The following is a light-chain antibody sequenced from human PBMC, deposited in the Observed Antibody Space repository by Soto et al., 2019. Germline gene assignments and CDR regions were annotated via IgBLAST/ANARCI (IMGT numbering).Light chain of an antibody. J-gene: IGLJ3*02. Sequence: QSALTQPASVSGFLGQSITMSCTGSSSDVGTFNLVSWFQQHPGKAPKLLIFEGTKRPSGVSDRFSGSKSGKAASLTISGLQAEDEADYFCCSYTGTYVVLFGGGTKLTVL. V-gene: IGLV2-14*02. CDR3: CSYTGTYVVL. CDR2: EGT. CDR1: SSDVGTFNL.